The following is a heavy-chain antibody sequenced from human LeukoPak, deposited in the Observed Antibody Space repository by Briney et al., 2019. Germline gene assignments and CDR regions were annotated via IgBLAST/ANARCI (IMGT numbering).Heavy chain of an antibody. J-gene: IGHJ6*03. CDR3: AREWWQLILGYYYYYMDV. D-gene: IGHD2-15*01. CDR1: GFTFSSYA. Sequence: GGSLRLSCAASGFTFSSYAMSWVRQAPGKGLEWVSAISGSGGSTYYADSVKGRFTISRDNSNNTLYLQMNSLRAEDTAVYYCAREWWQLILGYYYYYMDVWGNGTTVTVSS. V-gene: IGHV3-23*01. CDR2: ISGSGGST.